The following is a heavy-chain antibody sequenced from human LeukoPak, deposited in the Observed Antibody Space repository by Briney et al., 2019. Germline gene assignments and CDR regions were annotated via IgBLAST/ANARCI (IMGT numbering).Heavy chain of an antibody. Sequence: PSETLSLTCTVSGGSISSYYWSWIRQPPGKGLEWIGYIYYSGSTYYNPSLKSRVTISVDTSKNQFSKNQFSLKLSSVTAADTAVYYCAISEGGLVPVTGHYWGQGTLVTVSS. CDR3: AISEGGLVPVTGHY. D-gene: IGHD7-27*01. CDR1: GGSISSYY. V-gene: IGHV4-59*04. J-gene: IGHJ4*02. CDR2: IYYSGST.